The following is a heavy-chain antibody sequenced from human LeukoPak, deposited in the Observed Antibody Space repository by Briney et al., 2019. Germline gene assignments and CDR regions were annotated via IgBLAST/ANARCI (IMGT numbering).Heavy chain of an antibody. D-gene: IGHD4-23*01. CDR2: IYYSGNT. J-gene: IGHJ5*02. CDR1: GGSISSSSYY. Sequence: SETLSLTCTVSGGSISSSSYYWGWIRQPPGKGLEWIGSIYYSGNTYYNPSLKSRVTISVDMSKNQFSLKLSSVTATDTAVYYCARQHPYGGNSFDPWGQGTLVIVSS. CDR3: ARQHPYGGNSFDP. V-gene: IGHV4-39*01.